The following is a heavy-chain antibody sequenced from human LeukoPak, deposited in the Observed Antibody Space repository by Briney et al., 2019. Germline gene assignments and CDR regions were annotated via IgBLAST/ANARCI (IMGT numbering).Heavy chain of an antibody. J-gene: IGHJ4*02. CDR1: GFTVSSDY. CDR3: ARTKAPVTRYFDY. Sequence: GSLRLSCAASGFTVSSDYMGWIRQPPGKGLEWIGEINHSGSTNYNPSLKSRVTISVDTSKNQFSLKLSSVTAADTAVYYCARTKAPVTRYFDYWGQGTLVTVSP. V-gene: IGHV4-34*01. CDR2: INHSGST.